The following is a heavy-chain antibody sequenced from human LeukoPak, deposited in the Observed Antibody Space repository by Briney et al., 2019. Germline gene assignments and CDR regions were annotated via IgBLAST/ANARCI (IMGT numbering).Heavy chain of an antibody. CDR1: GGTFSSYD. V-gene: IGHV1-8*02. CDR2: MNPNSGNT. Sequence: ASVKVSCKASGGTFSSYDISWVRQAPGQGLEWMGWMNPNSGNTGYAQKFQGRVTMTRNTSVSTAYMELSSLRSEDTAVYYCARGTYYYDSSGLPYDAFDIWGQGTMVTVSS. J-gene: IGHJ3*02. D-gene: IGHD3-22*01. CDR3: ARGTYYYDSSGLPYDAFDI.